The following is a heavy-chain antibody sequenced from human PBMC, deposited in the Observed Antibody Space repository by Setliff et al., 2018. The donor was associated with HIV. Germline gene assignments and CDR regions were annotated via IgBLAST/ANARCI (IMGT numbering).Heavy chain of an antibody. J-gene: IGHJ4*02. D-gene: IGHD5-12*01. CDR3: ATDIVATLDY. CDR2: IKQDGSEK. CDR1: GFTFSSDW. Sequence: PGGSLRLSCAASGFTFSSDWMSWVRQAPGKGREWVANIKQDGSEKYYVDSVKGRFTISRDNAKNSLYLQMNSLRAEDTAVYYCATDIVATLDYWGQGTLVTV. V-gene: IGHV3-7*01.